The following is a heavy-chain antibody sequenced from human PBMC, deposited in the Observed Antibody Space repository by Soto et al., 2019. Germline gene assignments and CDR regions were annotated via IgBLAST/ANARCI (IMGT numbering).Heavy chain of an antibody. CDR3: ARGDHYDFWSGPSLYYMDV. J-gene: IGHJ6*03. V-gene: IGHV4-59*01. D-gene: IGHD3-3*01. Sequence: SETLSLTCTVSGGSISSYYWSWIRQPPGKGLEWIGYIYYSGSTNYNPSLKSRVTISVDTSKNQFSLKLSSVTAADTAVYYCARGDHYDFWSGPSLYYMDVWGKGTTVTLSS. CDR1: GGSISSYY. CDR2: IYYSGST.